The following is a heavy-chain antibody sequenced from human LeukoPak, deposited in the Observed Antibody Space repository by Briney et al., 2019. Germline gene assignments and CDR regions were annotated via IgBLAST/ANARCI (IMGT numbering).Heavy chain of an antibody. J-gene: IGHJ6*03. CDR1: GGSISSYY. D-gene: IGHD2-2*01. CDR3: ARGAKPVKDIVEVPAPVYYYYMDV. CDR2: IYTSGST. V-gene: IGHV4-4*07. Sequence: PSETLSLTCTVSGGSISSYYWSWIRQPAGKGLEWIGRIYTSGSTNYNPSLKSRVTMSVDTSKNQFSLKLSSVTAADTAVYYCARGAKPVKDIVEVPAPVYYYYMDVWGKGTTVTVSS.